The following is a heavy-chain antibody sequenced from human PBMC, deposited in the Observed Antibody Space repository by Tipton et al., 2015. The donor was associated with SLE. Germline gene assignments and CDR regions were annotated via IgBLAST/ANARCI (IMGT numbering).Heavy chain of an antibody. CDR2: IFYSGST. Sequence: GLVKPSETLSLTCTVSGGPISSYYWSWIRQSPGKGLEWIGYIFYSGSTNYNPSLKSRVTISVDTSKNQFSLKLSSVTAADTAVYYCARSLGTDYYDSTVPYWGQGTLVTVSS. D-gene: IGHD3-22*01. V-gene: IGHV4-59*01. CDR1: GGPISSYY. CDR3: ARSLGTDYYDSTVPY. J-gene: IGHJ4*02.